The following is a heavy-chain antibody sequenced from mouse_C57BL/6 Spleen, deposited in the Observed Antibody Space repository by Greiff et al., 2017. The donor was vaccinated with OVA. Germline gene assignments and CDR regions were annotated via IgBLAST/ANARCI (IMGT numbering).Heavy chain of an antibody. Sequence: VQLQQSGPELVKPGASVKISCKASGYAFSSSWMNWVKQRPGKGLEWIGRIYPGDGDTNYNGKFKGKATLTADKSSSTAYMQLSSLTSEDSAVYFCEAGGYDVDYWGQGTTLTVSS. CDR3: EAGGYDVDY. CDR2: IYPGDGDT. J-gene: IGHJ2*01. V-gene: IGHV1-82*01. D-gene: IGHD2-2*01. CDR1: GYAFSSSW.